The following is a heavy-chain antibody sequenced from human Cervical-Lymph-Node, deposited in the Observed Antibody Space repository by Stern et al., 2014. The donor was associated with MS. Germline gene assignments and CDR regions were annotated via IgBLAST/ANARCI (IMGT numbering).Heavy chain of an antibody. J-gene: IGHJ4*02. Sequence: VQLVQSGAEVKKPGSSVKVSCKASGGTFSSYAISWVRQAPGQGLEWMGGIIPIFGTANYAQKFQGRVTITADESTSTAYMELSSLRSEDTAVYYCARGAETLGYCSGGSCYPPFDYWGQGTLVTVSS. CDR3: ARGAETLGYCSGGSCYPPFDY. CDR2: IIPIFGTA. V-gene: IGHV1-69*01. D-gene: IGHD2-15*01. CDR1: GGTFSSYA.